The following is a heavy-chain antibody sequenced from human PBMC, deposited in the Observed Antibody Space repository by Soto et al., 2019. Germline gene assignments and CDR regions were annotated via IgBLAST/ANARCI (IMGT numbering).Heavy chain of an antibody. J-gene: IGHJ5*02. Sequence: PWETLSLTCTVSGGSISSGGYYWSWIRQHPGKGLEWIGYIYYSGSTYYNPSLKSRVTISVDTSKNQFSLKLSSVTAADTAVYYCASNPWTIAAAAFDPWGQGTLVTVSS. V-gene: IGHV4-31*03. CDR3: ASNPWTIAAAAFDP. D-gene: IGHD6-13*01. CDR2: IYYSGST. CDR1: GGSISSGGYY.